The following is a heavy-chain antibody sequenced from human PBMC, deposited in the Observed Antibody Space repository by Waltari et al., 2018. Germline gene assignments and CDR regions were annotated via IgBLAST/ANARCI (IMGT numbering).Heavy chain of an antibody. CDR1: GDSMSSANYY. J-gene: IGHJ4*02. CDR2: IYTTGST. CDR3: ARGLGTTNFDV. D-gene: IGHD1-26*01. V-gene: IGHV4-61*02. Sequence: TLSLTCAISGDSMSSANYYWSWIRQPAGKGLEWIGRIYTTGSTNYNPSLKSRVTISIDTSKSQFSLNLDSVTAADTAVYYCARGLGTTNFDVWGQGTLVTASS.